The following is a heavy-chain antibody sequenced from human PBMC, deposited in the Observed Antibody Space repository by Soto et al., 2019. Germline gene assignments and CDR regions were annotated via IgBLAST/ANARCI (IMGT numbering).Heavy chain of an antibody. CDR1: GYNFNQYY. D-gene: IGHD4-17*01. Sequence: QVQLMQSGAEVRKPGASVRLSCETSGYNFNQYYIHWVRQAPGQGLGWMGIINLRGGTTEYAHKFRGRVTVTGDTSTSTAYMELRSLRSEDTAIYFCASGPDDSDVPRWDYWGQGTLVTVSS. V-gene: IGHV1-46*02. J-gene: IGHJ4*02. CDR3: ASGPDDSDVPRWDY. CDR2: INLRGGTT.